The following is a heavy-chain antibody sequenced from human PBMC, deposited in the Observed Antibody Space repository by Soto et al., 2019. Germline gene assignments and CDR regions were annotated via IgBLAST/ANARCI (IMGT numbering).Heavy chain of an antibody. J-gene: IGHJ4*02. Sequence: ELQLLESGGGLVQRGGSLRLSCAASGFTLSSYGMSWVRQAPGKGLEWVSAISSSGGSAYYADSVKGRFTISRDNSKNTLYLQMNSLRAEDTAVYYCARGATSPSYWGQGTLVTVSS. CDR3: ARGATSPSY. V-gene: IGHV3-23*01. CDR1: GFTLSSYG. CDR2: ISSSGGSA.